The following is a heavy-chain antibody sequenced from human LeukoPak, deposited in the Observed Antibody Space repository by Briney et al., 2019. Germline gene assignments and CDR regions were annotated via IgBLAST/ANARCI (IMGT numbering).Heavy chain of an antibody. D-gene: IGHD6-6*01. CDR1: GYTFTSYG. CDR2: ISAYNGNT. Sequence: ASVKVSCKASGYTFTSYGISWVRQAPGQGLEWMGWISAYNGNTNYAQKLQGGVTMTTDTSTSTAYMELRSLRSDDTAVYYCVRGREQLVPFDYWGQGTLVTVSS. J-gene: IGHJ4*02. V-gene: IGHV1-18*01. CDR3: VRGREQLVPFDY.